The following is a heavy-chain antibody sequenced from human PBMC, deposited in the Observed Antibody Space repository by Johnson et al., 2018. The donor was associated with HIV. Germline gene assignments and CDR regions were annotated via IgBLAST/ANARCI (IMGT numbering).Heavy chain of an antibody. CDR3: ARAGPVVWKAFDI. CDR2: IWYDGSDK. Sequence: QLVESGGGLVQPGGSLRLSCAASGFTFSSFAMTWVRQAPGKGLEWVAVIWYDGSDKYYADSVKGRFTISRDNSKNTLYLQMNSLRAEDTAVYYWARAGPVVWKAFDIWGQGTMVTVSS. V-gene: IGHV3-33*08. D-gene: IGHD1-1*01. J-gene: IGHJ3*02. CDR1: GFTFSSFA.